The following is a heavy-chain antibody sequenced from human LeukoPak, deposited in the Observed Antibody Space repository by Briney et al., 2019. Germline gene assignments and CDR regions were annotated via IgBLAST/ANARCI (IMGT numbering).Heavy chain of an antibody. CDR1: GFTFSSYT. Sequence: GGSLRLSCAASGFTFSSYTMNWVRQAPGKGLEWVSSISSSSSYIYYADSVKGRFTISRDNAKNSLYLQMNSLRAEDTAVYYCAKDLTDLPLPLNCWGQGTLVTVSS. CDR2: ISSSSSYI. J-gene: IGHJ4*02. V-gene: IGHV3-21*01. D-gene: IGHD3-3*01. CDR3: AKDLTDLPLPLNC.